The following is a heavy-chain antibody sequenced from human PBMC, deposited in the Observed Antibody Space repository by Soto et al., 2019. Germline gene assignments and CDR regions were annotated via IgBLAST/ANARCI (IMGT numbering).Heavy chain of an antibody. V-gene: IGHV4-39*01. CDR2: IYYSGST. D-gene: IGHD2-8*01. CDR1: GGSIGSSSYY. CDR3: AIRRVLRNLMGWFLP. Sequence: SETLSLTCTVSGGSIGSSSYYWCWIRQPPGKGLEWIGSIYYSGSTYYNPSLKSRVTISVDTSKNQFSLKLSSVTAADTAVYYCAIRRVLRNLMGWFLPSGPATLVTVSS. J-gene: IGHJ5*02.